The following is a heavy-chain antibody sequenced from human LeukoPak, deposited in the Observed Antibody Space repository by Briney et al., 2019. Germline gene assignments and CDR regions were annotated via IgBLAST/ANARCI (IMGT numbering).Heavy chain of an antibody. CDR1: RYTSSSYV. CDR3: ARGPMIVVVIPPWFDP. CDR2: ISAYNGNT. V-gene: IGHV1-18*01. D-gene: IGHD3-22*01. J-gene: IGHJ5*02. Sequence: ASVKLSCNASRYTSSSYVISWVRHAPRQGLEWMGWISAYNGNTNYAEKLQGRVTMTTDTSTSTAYMELRSLRSDDTAVYYCARGPMIVVVIPPWFDPWGQGTLVTVSS.